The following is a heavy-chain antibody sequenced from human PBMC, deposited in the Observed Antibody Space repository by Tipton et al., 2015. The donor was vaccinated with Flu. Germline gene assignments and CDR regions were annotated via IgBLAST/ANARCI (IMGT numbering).Heavy chain of an antibody. V-gene: IGHV2-5*02. CDR3: AHLYYDFWSGYYWYQDY. CDR2: IYWDDDK. J-gene: IGHJ4*02. D-gene: IGHD3-3*01. CDR1: GFSLSTSGVG. Sequence: LVKPTQTLTLTCTFSGFSLSTSGVGVGWIRQPPGKALEWLALIYWDDDKRYSPSLKSRLTITKDTSKNQVVLTMTNMDPVDTATYYCAHLYYDFWSGYYWYQDYWGQGTLVTVSS.